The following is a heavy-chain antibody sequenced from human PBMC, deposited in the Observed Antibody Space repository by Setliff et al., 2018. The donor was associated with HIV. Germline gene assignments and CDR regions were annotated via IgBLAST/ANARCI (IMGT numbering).Heavy chain of an antibody. J-gene: IGHJ6*03. V-gene: IGHV1-2*02. CDR1: GYTFTDYY. CDR2: INPDSGGT. CDR3: ARAESLGWVYNYMDV. D-gene: IGHD3-10*01. Sequence: ASVKVSCKASGYTFTDYYIHWVRQAPGQGLEWLGWINPDSGGTNYAQKFQGRVTMTRETSISTAYMDLSGLKLDDTAVYYCARAESLGWVYNYMDVWGKGTTVTVSS.